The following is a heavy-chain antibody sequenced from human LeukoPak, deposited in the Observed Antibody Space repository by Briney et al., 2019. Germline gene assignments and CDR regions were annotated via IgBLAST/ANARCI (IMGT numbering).Heavy chain of an antibody. Sequence: PGGSLRLSCAASGFTFSSYGMNWVRQAPGKGLEWVSSVSSSSSYIYYADSVKGRFTISRDNATNSLSLQMNSLRAGETAVYYCARDQRATASTGSYFDYWGQGTLVTVSS. CDR3: ARDQRATASTGSYFDY. J-gene: IGHJ4*02. D-gene: IGHD1-1*01. CDR2: VSSSSSYI. CDR1: GFTFSSYG. V-gene: IGHV3-21*01.